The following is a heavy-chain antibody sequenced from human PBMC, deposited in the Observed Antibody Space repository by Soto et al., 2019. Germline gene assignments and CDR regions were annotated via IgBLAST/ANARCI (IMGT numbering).Heavy chain of an antibody. CDR2: INPSGGST. CDR3: ARVGDYFDY. D-gene: IGHD2-15*01. CDR1: EYTLTSYF. V-gene: IGHV1-46*03. J-gene: IGHJ4*02. Sequence: ASVNVSCKASEYTLTSYFMHWVRQAPGQGLEWMGVINPSGGSTSYTQKFQGRVTMTRDTSTRTVYMELSSLRSEDTAVYYCARVGDYFDYWGQGTLVTVSS.